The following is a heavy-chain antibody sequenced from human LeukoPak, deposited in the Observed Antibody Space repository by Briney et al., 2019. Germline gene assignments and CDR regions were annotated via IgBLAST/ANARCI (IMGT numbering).Heavy chain of an antibody. D-gene: IGHD5-12*01. CDR2: IYHSGST. V-gene: IGHV4-30-4*01. CDR1: GGSISSGDYY. Sequence: PSQTLSLTCTVSGGSISSGDYYWSWIRQPPGKGLEWIGYIYHSGSTYYNPSLKSRLTMSVDTSKNQFSLRLSSVTVSDTAVYYCARQNGAYTGYDSFDYWGQGTLLTVSS. J-gene: IGHJ4*01. CDR3: ARQNGAYTGYDSFDY.